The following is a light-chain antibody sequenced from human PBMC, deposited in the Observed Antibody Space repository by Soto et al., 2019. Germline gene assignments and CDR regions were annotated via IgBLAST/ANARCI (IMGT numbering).Light chain of an antibody. CDR2: SAS. V-gene: IGKV1-39*01. J-gene: IGKJ2*01. CDR3: QQSDSTPYT. CDR1: QSIGKH. Sequence: DIQMTQSPSSLSASVGDRVTITCRASQSIGKHLNWYQQKPGKAPKFLIYSASSLLSGVPSRFSGSGSGTDFTLTIASLQPEDFSTYYCQQSDSTPYTFGQGTKVDIK.